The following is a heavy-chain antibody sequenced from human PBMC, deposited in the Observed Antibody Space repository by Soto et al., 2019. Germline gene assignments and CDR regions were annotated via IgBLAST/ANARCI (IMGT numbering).Heavy chain of an antibody. V-gene: IGHV1-69*12. Sequence: QVQLVQSGAEVKKPGSSVKVSCKASGGTFSSYAISWVRQAPGQGLEWMGGIIPIFGTANYAQKFQGRVTITADESTSTAYMELSSLRSEDTAVYYCAGGGAWVYYYDSSGYSYFDYWGQGTLVTVSS. CDR1: GGTFSSYA. CDR2: IIPIFGTA. J-gene: IGHJ4*02. CDR3: AGGGAWVYYYDSSGYSYFDY. D-gene: IGHD3-22*01.